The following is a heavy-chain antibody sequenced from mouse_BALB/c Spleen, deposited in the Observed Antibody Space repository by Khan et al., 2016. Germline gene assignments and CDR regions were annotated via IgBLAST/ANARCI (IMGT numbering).Heavy chain of an antibody. V-gene: IGHV3-2*02. CDR3: ARLERAWFAY. J-gene: IGHJ3*01. CDR1: GYSITSDYA. CDR2: INYSGST. Sequence: EVQLQESGPGLVKPSQSLSLTCTVTGYSITSDYAWNWIRQFPGNKLEWMGYINYSGSTSYNPSLKSRISITRDTSKNQFFLQLNSVTTEDTATXYCARLERAWFAYWCQGTLVTVSA.